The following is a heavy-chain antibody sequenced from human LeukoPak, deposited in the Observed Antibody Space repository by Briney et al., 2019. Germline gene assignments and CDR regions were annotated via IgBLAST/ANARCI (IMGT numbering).Heavy chain of an antibody. Sequence: GGSLRLSCAASGFTFDDYAMHWVRQAPGKGLEWVSGISWNSGSIGYADSVKGRFTISRDNAKNSLYLQMNSLRAEDTAVYYCARENYYDSSGYAYWGQGTLVTVSS. D-gene: IGHD3-22*01. CDR3: ARENYYDSSGYAY. CDR2: ISWNSGSI. CDR1: GFTFDDYA. V-gene: IGHV3-9*01. J-gene: IGHJ4*02.